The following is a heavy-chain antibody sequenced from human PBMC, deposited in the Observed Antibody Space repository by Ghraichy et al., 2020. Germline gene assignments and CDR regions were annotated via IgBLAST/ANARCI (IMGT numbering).Heavy chain of an antibody. D-gene: IGHD6-6*01. CDR3: ATKSAYSNSSLYYYGMDV. CDR2: INPKSGGT. Sequence: ASVKVSCRTSGYTFTGQYMHWVRQAPGEGLEWMGWINPKSGGTIYAQRFQGWVTMTRDTSISTAYMELTRLRPDDTAVYYCATKSAYSNSSLYYYGMDVWGHGTTVTVSS. V-gene: IGHV1-2*04. J-gene: IGHJ6*02. CDR1: GYTFTGQY.